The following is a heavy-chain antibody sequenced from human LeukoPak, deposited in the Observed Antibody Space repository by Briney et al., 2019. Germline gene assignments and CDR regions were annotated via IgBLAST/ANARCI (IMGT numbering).Heavy chain of an antibody. J-gene: IGHJ5*02. CDR2: INPNSGGT. V-gene: IGHV1-2*06. CDR3: AREYYDSSGYAS. CDR1: GGSFSTYT. Sequence: ASVKVSCKSSGGSFSTYTISWVRQAPGQRPEWMGRINPNSGGTNYAQKFQGRVTMTRDTSISTAYMELSRLRSDDTAVYYCAREYYDSSGYASWGQGTLVTVSS. D-gene: IGHD3-22*01.